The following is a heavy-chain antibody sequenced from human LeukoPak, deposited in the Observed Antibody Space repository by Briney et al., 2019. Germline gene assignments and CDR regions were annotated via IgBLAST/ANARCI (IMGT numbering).Heavy chain of an antibody. Sequence: SETLSLTCAVYGGSFSGYYWSWIRQPPGKGLEWIGEINHSGSTNYNPSLKSRVTISVDTSKNQFSLKLSSVTAADTAVYYCARGTAGTVTTFSGVYYYVMDVWGQGTTVTVSS. J-gene: IGHJ6*02. D-gene: IGHD4-17*01. CDR1: GGSFSGYY. CDR3: ARGTAGTVTTFSGVYYYVMDV. V-gene: IGHV4-34*01. CDR2: INHSGST.